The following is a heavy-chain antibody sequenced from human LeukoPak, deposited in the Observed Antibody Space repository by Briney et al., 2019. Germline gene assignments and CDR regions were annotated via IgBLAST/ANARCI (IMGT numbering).Heavy chain of an antibody. CDR1: GYSFTSYW. D-gene: IGHD6-19*01. CDR2: IDPSDSYT. CDR3: AREAAVAAYYFDY. Sequence: GESLEISCKGSGYSFTSYWISWVRQMPGKGLEWMGRIDPSDSYTNYSPSFQGHVTISADKSISTAYLQWSSLKASDTAMYYCAREAAVAAYYFDYWGQGTLVTVSS. V-gene: IGHV5-10-1*01. J-gene: IGHJ4*02.